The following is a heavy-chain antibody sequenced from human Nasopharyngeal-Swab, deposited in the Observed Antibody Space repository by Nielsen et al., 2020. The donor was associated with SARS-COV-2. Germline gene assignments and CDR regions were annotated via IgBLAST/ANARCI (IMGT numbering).Heavy chain of an antibody. CDR3: ARVSRVGTTRDAFDI. Sequence: GGSLRLSCAASGFNFSAYGMNWVRQAPGKGPECISFISGSGRSIFYADSVKGRFTISRDNAKNSLFLQLDGLRDEDSATYFCARVSRVGTTRDAFDIWGQGTKVIVSA. CDR1: GFNFSAYG. CDR2: ISGSGRSI. D-gene: IGHD1-26*01. J-gene: IGHJ3*02. V-gene: IGHV3-48*02.